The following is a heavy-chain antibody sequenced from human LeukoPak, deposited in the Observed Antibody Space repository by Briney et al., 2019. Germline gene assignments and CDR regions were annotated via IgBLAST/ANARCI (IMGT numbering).Heavy chain of an antibody. CDR2: ISAYNGNT. V-gene: IGHV1-18*01. D-gene: IGHD2-2*01. J-gene: IGHJ6*02. Sequence: ASVKVSCKASGYTFTSYGISWVRQAPGQGLEWMGWISAYNGNTNYAQKLQGRVTMTTDTSTSTAYMELRSLRSDDTAVYYCARDHIKDIVVVPAAMSYYYYGMDVWGQGTTVTVSS. CDR1: GYTFTSYG. CDR3: ARDHIKDIVVVPAAMSYYYYGMDV.